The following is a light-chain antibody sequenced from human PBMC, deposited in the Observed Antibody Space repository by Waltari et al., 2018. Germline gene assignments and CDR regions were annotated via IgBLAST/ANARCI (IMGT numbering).Light chain of an antibody. V-gene: IGKV1-12*01. CDR2: ATS. CDR3: QQANSFPIT. CDR1: QDIRNW. J-gene: IGKJ3*01. Sequence: DIQMTQSPSSVSASVVDRVTITCRASQDIRNWLAWYQQKPGKAPNLLIYATSSLQTGVPSRFSGSGSGTEFTLTISSLQPEDFATYYCQQANSFPITFGPGTKVDIK.